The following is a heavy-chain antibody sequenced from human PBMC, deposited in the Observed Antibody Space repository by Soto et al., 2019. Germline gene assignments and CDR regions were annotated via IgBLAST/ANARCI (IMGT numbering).Heavy chain of an antibody. J-gene: IGHJ6*03. D-gene: IGHD6-6*01. Sequence: SETLSLTCTVSGGSISSYYWSWIRQPPGKGLEWIGYIYYSGSTNYNPSLKSRVTISVDTSKNQFSLKLSSVTAADTAVYYCARVAYSSSSGASYYYYYMDVWGKGTTXTVSS. CDR3: ARVAYSSSSGASYYYYYMDV. CDR1: GGSISSYY. V-gene: IGHV4-59*01. CDR2: IYYSGST.